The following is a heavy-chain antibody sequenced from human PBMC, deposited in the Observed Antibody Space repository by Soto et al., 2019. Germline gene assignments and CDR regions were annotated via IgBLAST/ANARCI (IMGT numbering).Heavy chain of an antibody. CDR2: IYYTGNT. CDR1: GGSINTYY. CDR3: AGGPYYFGLDV. J-gene: IGHJ6*02. Sequence: QVQLQESGPGLVKPSETLSLTCTASGGSINTYYWNWIRQSPGKGLEWIGYIYYTGNTKYNPSLESRFTISVDTSKKQFFLKLNSVTPADTAVYYCAGGPYYFGLDVWGQGTTVTVSS. V-gene: IGHV4-59*01. D-gene: IGHD3-10*01.